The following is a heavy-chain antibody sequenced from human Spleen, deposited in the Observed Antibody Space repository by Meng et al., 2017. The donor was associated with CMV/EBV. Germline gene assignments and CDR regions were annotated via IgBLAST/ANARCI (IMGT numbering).Heavy chain of an antibody. CDR3: AKASENYYHYYGMDV. CDR1: GFIFDDYY. V-gene: IGHV3-33*06. J-gene: IGHJ6*02. CDR2: IWYDGSDK. D-gene: IGHD3-3*01. Sequence: GGSLRLSCAASGFIFDDYYMSWVRQAPGKGLEWVAVIWYDGSDKFYVDSVKGRFTISRDNSKNTLSLQMNSLRAEDTAVYYCAKASENYYHYYGMDVWGQGTTVTVSS.